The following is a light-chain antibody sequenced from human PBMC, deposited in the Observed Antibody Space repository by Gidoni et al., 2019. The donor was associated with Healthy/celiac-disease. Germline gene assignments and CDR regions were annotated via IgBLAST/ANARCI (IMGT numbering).Light chain of an antibody. V-gene: IGKV3-20*01. CDR2: GAS. J-gene: IGKJ4*01. CDR1: QSASSSY. CDR3: QQYGSSPLT. Sequence: EIVLTQSPGTLSWSTGERATLSCRASQSASSSYLAWYQQKPGQAPRLLIYGASSRATGIPYRFSGSGSGTDFTLTISRLESEDFAVYYCQQYGSSPLTFGGGTKVEIK.